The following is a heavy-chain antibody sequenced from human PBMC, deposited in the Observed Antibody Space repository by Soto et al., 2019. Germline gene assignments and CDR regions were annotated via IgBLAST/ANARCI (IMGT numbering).Heavy chain of an antibody. D-gene: IGHD2-21*02. V-gene: IGHV4-39*01. J-gene: IGHJ4*02. Sequence: SETLSLTCTVSGGSINSRSYYWAWIRQSPGKGLEWIGSIYYSGSTYYNPSLESRVAMSVDTSKNQFSLKLRSVSAADTAVYYCARQWTSVVTQAYFDDWGQGSLVTVS. CDR3: ARQWTSVVTQAYFDD. CDR2: IYYSGST. CDR1: GGSINSRSYY.